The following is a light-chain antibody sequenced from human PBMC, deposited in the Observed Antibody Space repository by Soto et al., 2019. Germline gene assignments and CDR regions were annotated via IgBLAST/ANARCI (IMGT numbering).Light chain of an antibody. Sequence: EIVLTQSPGTLSLSPGERDTLSCRASQSVSNNYLAWYQQKPGQAPRLLIYGASNRATDIPDRFSGSGSGTDFTLTISRLEPEEFAVDYCQQYGSSGTVGQLTKVEIK. CDR1: QSVSNNY. J-gene: IGKJ1*01. CDR3: QQYGSSGT. V-gene: IGKV3-20*01. CDR2: GAS.